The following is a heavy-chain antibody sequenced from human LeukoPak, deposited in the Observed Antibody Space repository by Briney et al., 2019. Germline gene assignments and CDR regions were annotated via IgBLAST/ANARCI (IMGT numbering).Heavy chain of an antibody. D-gene: IGHD1-26*01. J-gene: IGHJ6*03. Sequence: PGGSLRLSCAASGFTFNNYNMNWVRQAPGKALEWVSSVTSSGAYIFYADSVKGRFTISRDNAKDSLYLQMNSLGPEDTAVYYCARDPYSGNYGNYYYYYMDVWGKGTTVTISS. CDR2: VTSSGAYI. CDR1: GFTFNNYN. V-gene: IGHV3-21*01. CDR3: ARDPYSGNYGNYYYYYMDV.